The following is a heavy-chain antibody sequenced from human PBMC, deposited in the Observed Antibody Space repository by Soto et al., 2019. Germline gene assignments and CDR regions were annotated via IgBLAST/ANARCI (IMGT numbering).Heavy chain of an antibody. J-gene: IGHJ3*02. CDR1: GFTVSSNY. CDR2: IYSGGST. D-gene: IGHD3-3*01. V-gene: IGHV3-53*01. CDR3: ASIINYDFWSGYAFDI. Sequence: GGSLRLSCAASGFTVSSNYMSWVRQAPGKGLEWVSVIYSGGSTYYADSVKGRFTISRDNSKNTLYLQMNSLRAEDTAVYYCASIINYDFWSGYAFDIWGQGTMVTVSS.